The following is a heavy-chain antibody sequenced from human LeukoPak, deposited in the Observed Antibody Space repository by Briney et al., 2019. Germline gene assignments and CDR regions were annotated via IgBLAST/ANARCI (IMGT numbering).Heavy chain of an antibody. CDR2: IYSGGST. V-gene: IGHV3-66*02. Sequence: GGSLRLSCAASGFTVSSNYMSWVRQVPGKGLEWVSVIYSGGSTYYADSVKGRFTISRDNSKNTLYLQMNSLRAEDTAVYYCARDDSSGYYYYYYYGMDVWGQGTTVTVSS. CDR1: GFTVSSNY. CDR3: ARDDSSGYYYYYYYGMDV. D-gene: IGHD3-22*01. J-gene: IGHJ6*02.